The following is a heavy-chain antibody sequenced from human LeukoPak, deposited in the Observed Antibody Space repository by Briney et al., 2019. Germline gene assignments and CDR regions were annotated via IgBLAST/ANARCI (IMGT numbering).Heavy chain of an antibody. Sequence: GASVKVSCKASGYTFTGYYMHWVRQAPGKGLEWMGVFDPNEDETVYIQKVQGRVTMTEDTSTDTAYMELSGLRSDDAAVYYCAAGDTAMTQCDYWGQGTLVTVSS. D-gene: IGHD5-18*01. CDR1: GYTFTGYY. V-gene: IGHV1-24*01. CDR2: FDPNEDET. J-gene: IGHJ4*02. CDR3: AAGDTAMTQCDY.